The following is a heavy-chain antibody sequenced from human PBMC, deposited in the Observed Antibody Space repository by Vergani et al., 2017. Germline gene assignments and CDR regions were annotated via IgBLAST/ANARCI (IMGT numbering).Heavy chain of an antibody. CDR3: ARASAALVGPYYFDY. V-gene: IGHV4-39*07. J-gene: IGHJ4*02. CDR2: IYYSGST. D-gene: IGHD3-10*01. CDR1: GGSISSSSYY. Sequence: QLQLQESGPGLVKPSETLSLTCTVSGGSISSSSYYWGWIRQPPGKGLEWIGSIYYSGSTYYNPSLKSRVTISVDTSKNQFSLKLSSVTAADTAVYYCARASAALVGPYYFDYWGQGTLVTVSS.